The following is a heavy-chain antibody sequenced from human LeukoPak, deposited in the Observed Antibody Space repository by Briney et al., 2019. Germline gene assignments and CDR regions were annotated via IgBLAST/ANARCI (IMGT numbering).Heavy chain of an antibody. V-gene: IGHV4-34*01. CDR2: IDHIGRA. J-gene: IGHJ5*01. D-gene: IGHD3/OR15-3a*01. CDR1: GTSFNRYY. CDR3: AMPGFWTATVCSNYFES. Sequence: SETLSLTCAVYGTSFNRYYWSWIRQTPGRGLEWIGEIDHIGRASYNPSLKSRATISVDTSKNQFSLTLRSVTAADMGVYFCAMPGFWTATVCSNYFESWGQGTLVTVSS.